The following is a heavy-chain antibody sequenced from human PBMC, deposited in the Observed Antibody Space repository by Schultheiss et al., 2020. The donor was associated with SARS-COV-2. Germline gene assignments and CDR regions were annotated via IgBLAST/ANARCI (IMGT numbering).Heavy chain of an antibody. CDR2: IYHSGST. CDR1: GESFSDYY. Sequence: SETLSLTCAVYGESFSDYYWSWIRQPPGKGLEWIGEIYHSGSTNYNPSLKSRVTISVDTSKNQFSLKLSSVTAADTAVYYCARGGPGSSWYTNYYYYGMDVWGQGTTVTVSS. CDR3: ARGGPGSSWYTNYYYYGMDV. J-gene: IGHJ6*02. V-gene: IGHV4-34*01. D-gene: IGHD6-13*01.